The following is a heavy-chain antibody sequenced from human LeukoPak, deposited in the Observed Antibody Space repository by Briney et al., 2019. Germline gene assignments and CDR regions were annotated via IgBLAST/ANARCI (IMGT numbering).Heavy chain of an antibody. CDR1: GGTFSSYA. V-gene: IGHV1-69*13. CDR2: IIPILGTA. D-gene: IGHD3-10*01. CDR3: ARDRDYGSGIFDY. J-gene: IGHJ4*02. Sequence: GASVKVSCKASGGTFSSYAISWVRRAPGQGLEWMGGIIPILGTANYAQKFQGRVTITADESTSTAYMELSSLRSEDTAVYYCARDRDYGSGIFDYWGQGTLVTVSS.